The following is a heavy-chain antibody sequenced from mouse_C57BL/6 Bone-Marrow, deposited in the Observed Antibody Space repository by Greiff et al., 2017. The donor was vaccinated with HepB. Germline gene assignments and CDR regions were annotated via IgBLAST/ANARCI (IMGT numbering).Heavy chain of an antibody. CDR1: GFNIKDDY. CDR2: IDPENGDT. Sequence: VQLKQSGAELVRPGASVKLSCTASGFNIKDDYMHWVKQRPEQGLEWIGWIDPENGDTEYASKFQGKATITADTSSNTAYLQLSSLTSEDTAVYYCTKVVSNGYYFDYWGQGTTLTVSS. V-gene: IGHV14-4*01. CDR3: TKVVSNGYYFDY. D-gene: IGHD2-5*01. J-gene: IGHJ2*01.